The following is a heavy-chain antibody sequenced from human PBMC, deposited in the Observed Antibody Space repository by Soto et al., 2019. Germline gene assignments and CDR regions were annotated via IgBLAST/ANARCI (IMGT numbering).Heavy chain of an antibody. Sequence: QVQLQESGPGLVKPSQTLSLTCTVSGDSISSGDYYWTWIRQPPGKGLEWIGYIYYSGTTYYNPSLKRRVTLSVDTSNTQFSLKLTSVTAADTAVYYCARDWNYVRGYNMDGWGQGTTVTVSS. CDR2: IYYSGTT. CDR1: GDSISSGDYY. V-gene: IGHV4-30-4*01. CDR3: ARDWNYVRGYNMDG. J-gene: IGHJ6*02. D-gene: IGHD3-16*01.